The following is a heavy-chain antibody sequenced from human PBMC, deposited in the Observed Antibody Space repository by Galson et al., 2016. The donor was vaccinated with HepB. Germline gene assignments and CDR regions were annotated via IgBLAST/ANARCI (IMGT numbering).Heavy chain of an antibody. CDR1: GYTFTNYW. CDR3: ARLQYLVDWHFDL. J-gene: IGHJ2*01. Sequence: QSGAEVKKPGESLRISCKASGYTFTNYWITWVRQMPGKGLEWIGRIDPKDSYISYSPSFQGHVTFSVDGSITTAYLQWGSLKASDTAIYYCARLQYLVDWHFDLWGRGTLVTVSS. CDR2: IDPKDSYI. V-gene: IGHV5-10-1*01. D-gene: IGHD4-11*01.